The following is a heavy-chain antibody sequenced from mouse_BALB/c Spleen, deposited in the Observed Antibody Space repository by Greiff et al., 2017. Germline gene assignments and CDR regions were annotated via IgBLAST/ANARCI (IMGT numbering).Heavy chain of an antibody. V-gene: IGHV7-3*02. Sequence: EVQVVESGGGLVQPGGSLRLSCATSGFTFTDYYMSWVRQPPGKALEWLGFIRNKANGYTTEYSASVKGRFTISRDNSQSILYLQMNTLRAEDSATYYCARVSPTMITYYCDYWGQGTTLTVSS. CDR3: ARVSPTMITYYCDY. D-gene: IGHD2-4*01. J-gene: IGHJ2*01. CDR1: GFTFTDYY. CDR2: IRNKANGYTT.